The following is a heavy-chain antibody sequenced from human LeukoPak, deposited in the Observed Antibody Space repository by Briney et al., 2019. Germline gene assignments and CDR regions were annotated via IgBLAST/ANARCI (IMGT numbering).Heavy chain of an antibody. J-gene: IGHJ4*02. CDR2: IYSGGST. Sequence: GSLRLSCAASGFTVSSNYMNWVRQAPGKGLEWVSVIYSGGSTYYVDSVKGRFTISRDNSKNTLYLQMNSLRADDTAVYYCATSGGYYQFDYWGQGNPGHRLL. D-gene: IGHD1-26*01. CDR3: ATSGGYYQFDY. CDR1: GFTVSSNY. V-gene: IGHV3-53*01.